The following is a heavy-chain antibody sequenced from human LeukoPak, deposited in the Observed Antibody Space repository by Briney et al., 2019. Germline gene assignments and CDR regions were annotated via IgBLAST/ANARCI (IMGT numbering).Heavy chain of an antibody. CDR3: ARGASARQDS. CDR1: GFMFADHG. D-gene: IGHD2-2*01. J-gene: IGHJ4*02. V-gene: IGHV3-20*04. CDR2: INWNGGST. Sequence: GGSLRLSCAASGFMFADHGMTWVRQVPGRGLEWVSGINWNGGSTGHVDSVKGRFTISRDNAKNTLYLEMNSLRAEDTAVYYCARGASARQDSWGQGTLVTVSS.